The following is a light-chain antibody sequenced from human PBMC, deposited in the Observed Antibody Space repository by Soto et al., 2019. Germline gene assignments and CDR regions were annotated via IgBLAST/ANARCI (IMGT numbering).Light chain of an antibody. CDR1: QSVSSN. V-gene: IGKV3-15*01. Sequence: APCSSTLSFAPRSHGNLSWRASQSVSSNLAWYQQKPGQAPRLLIYGASTRATGTPARFSGSGSGTEFTLTISSLQSEDFAVYYCQQDNNWPRTFGQGTKVDI. J-gene: IGKJ1*01. CDR2: GAS. CDR3: QQDNNWPRT.